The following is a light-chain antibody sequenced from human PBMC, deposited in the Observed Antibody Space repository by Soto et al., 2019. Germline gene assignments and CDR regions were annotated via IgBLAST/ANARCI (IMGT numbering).Light chain of an antibody. J-gene: IGKJ1*01. Sequence: EIVMTQSPATLSVSPGERATLSCRASQSVSSNLAWYQQKPGQAPRLLFYGASTRATGIPARFSGSGSGTKFTLTISSLQSEDFAVYYCQQYNNWWTFGQGTKV. CDR2: GAS. CDR3: QQYNNWWT. V-gene: IGKV3-15*01. CDR1: QSVSSN.